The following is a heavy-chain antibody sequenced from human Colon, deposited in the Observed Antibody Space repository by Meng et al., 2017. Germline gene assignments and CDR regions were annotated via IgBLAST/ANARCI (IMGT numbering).Heavy chain of an antibody. CDR1: GDSIRSSNW. J-gene: IGHJ4*02. CDR3: ARVIYALGNMAHLDY. Sequence: QVQLQESGPGLVKPSGTLSLTCAVSGDSIRSSNWWSWVRQPPGRGLEWIGEIYHSGSTNYNPSLKNRVSMTVDKSNNEFSLTLSSVTAADTAFYYCARVIYALGNMAHLDYWGQGTLVTVSS. V-gene: IGHV4-4*02. CDR2: IYHSGST. D-gene: IGHD2/OR15-2a*01.